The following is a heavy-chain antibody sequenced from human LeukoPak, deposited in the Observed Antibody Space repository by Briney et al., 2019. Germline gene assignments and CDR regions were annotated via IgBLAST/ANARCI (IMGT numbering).Heavy chain of an antibody. Sequence: ASVKVSCKASGYTFTDFYIHWVRQAPGQGLEWMGWINPNSGGTNYAQKFQGRVTMARDTSISTAYMELSRLRSDDTAVYYCARDYDGIAVAVFENWGQGTLVTVSS. CDR1: GYTFTDFY. CDR2: INPNSGGT. J-gene: IGHJ4*02. V-gene: IGHV1-2*02. CDR3: ARDYDGIAVAVFEN. D-gene: IGHD6-19*01.